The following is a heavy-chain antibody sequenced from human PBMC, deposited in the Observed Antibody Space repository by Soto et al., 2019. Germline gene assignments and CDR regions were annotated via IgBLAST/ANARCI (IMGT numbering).Heavy chain of an antibody. CDR1: GGSISSYY. V-gene: IGHV4-59*01. D-gene: IGHD2-15*01. CDR3: ARRIQLDY. J-gene: IGHJ4*02. CDR2: ISSSGST. Sequence: QVQLQESGPGLVEPSETLSLTCTVSGGSISSYYWSWIRQPPGKRLEWIGHISSSGSTSYNPSLKRRVSISMDTSKNQFSLNLGSVTAADSAVYYCARRIQLDYWGQGTLVTVSS.